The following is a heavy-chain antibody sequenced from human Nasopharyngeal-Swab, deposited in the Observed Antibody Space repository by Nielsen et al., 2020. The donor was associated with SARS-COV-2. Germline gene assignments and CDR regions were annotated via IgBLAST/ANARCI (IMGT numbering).Heavy chain of an antibody. D-gene: IGHD3-3*01. Sequence: GESLKISCAASGFTFSSYGMHWVRQAPGKGLEWVAVISYDGSNKYYADSVKGRFTISRDNSKNTLYLQMNSLRAEDTAVYYCARGSAYFDFWRVYYTGWFDTWGQGTSVTVSS. CDR2: ISYDGSNK. CDR1: GFTFSSYG. V-gene: IGHV3-30*03. J-gene: IGHJ5*02. CDR3: ARGSAYFDFWRVYYTGWFDT.